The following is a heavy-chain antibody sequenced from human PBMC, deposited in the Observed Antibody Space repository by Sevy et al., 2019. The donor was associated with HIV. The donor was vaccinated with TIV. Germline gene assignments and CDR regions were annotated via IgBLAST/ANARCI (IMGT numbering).Heavy chain of an antibody. Sequence: SETLSLTCTVSGDSISNNDYYWAWIRPPPGKGLDWIGSIYYSGSTYYTPSLKSLVTISVDTSKNQFSLRLRSVAAADTAVYYCAREGPRIAQFDYWGQGTLVTVSS. CDR1: GDSISNNDYY. CDR2: IYYSGST. J-gene: IGHJ4*02. D-gene: IGHD6-13*01. CDR3: AREGPRIAQFDY. V-gene: IGHV4-39*02.